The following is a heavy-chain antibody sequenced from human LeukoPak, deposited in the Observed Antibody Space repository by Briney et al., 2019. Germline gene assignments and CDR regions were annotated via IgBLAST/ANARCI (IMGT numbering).Heavy chain of an antibody. J-gene: IGHJ5*02. CDR1: GFTFSSYS. D-gene: IGHD6-13*01. CDR3: ARGRGDSSSWYTYNWFDP. Sequence: GGSLRLSCAASGFTFSSYSMNWVRQAPGKGLEWVSSISSSSSYKYYADSVKGRFTISRDNAKNSLYLQMNSLRAEDTAVYYCARGRGDSSSWYTYNWFDPRGQGTLVTVSS. V-gene: IGHV3-21*01. CDR2: ISSSSSYK.